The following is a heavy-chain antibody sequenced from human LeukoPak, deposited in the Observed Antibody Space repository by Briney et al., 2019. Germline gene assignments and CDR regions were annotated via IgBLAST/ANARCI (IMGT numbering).Heavy chain of an antibody. D-gene: IGHD4-11*01. CDR1: GFTFSNYW. V-gene: IGHV3-74*01. CDR2: INSDESTT. J-gene: IGHJ4*02. CDR3: ARSGGLQKFDY. Sequence: PGGSLRLSCAASGFTFSNYWMHWVRQAPGKGLVWVSRINSDESTTTYADSAKGRFTISRDNAKNTLYLQMNSLRAEDTAVYYCARSGGLQKFDYWGLGTLVTVSS.